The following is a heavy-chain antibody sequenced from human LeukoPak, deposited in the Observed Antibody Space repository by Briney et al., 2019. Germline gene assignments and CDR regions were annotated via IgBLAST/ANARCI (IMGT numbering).Heavy chain of an antibody. CDR2: INSDGSST. CDR3: ARRHSSVLEP. J-gene: IGHJ5*02. V-gene: IGHV3-74*01. Sequence: GGSLRLSCAASGFTFSSYWMHWVRQAPGKGLVWVSRINSDGSSTSYADSVKGRFTISRDNAKNSLYLQMNSLRDEDTALYYCARRHSSVLEPWGQGTRVTVSS. CDR1: GFTFSSYW. D-gene: IGHD6-19*01.